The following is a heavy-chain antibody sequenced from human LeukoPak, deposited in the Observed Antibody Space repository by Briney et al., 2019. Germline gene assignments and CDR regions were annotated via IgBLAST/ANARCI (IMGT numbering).Heavy chain of an antibody. D-gene: IGHD6-19*01. CDR2: IYSGDSDT. CDR3: ARSRIAVAGQYRFDP. V-gene: IGHV5-51*01. Sequence: GESLKISCKGSGYSFTSYWIGWVRQMPGKGLEWMGIIYSGDSDTRYSPSFQGQVTISADKSISTAYLQWSSLKASDTAMYYCARSRIAVAGQYRFDPWGQGTLVTVSS. J-gene: IGHJ5*02. CDR1: GYSFTSYW.